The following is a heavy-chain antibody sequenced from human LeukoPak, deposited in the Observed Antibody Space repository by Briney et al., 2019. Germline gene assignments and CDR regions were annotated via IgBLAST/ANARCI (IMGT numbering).Heavy chain of an antibody. J-gene: IGHJ4*02. V-gene: IGHV3-23*01. D-gene: IGHD6-6*01. CDR2: ISGSGGST. CDR1: GSTFSSYA. Sequence: PGGSLRLSCAASGSTFSSYAMSWVRQAPGKGLEWVSAISGSGGSTYYADSVKGRFTISRDNSKNTLYLQMNSLRAEDTAVYYCAKKTHGLAARSYYFDYWGQGTLVTVSS. CDR3: AKKTHGLAARSYYFDY.